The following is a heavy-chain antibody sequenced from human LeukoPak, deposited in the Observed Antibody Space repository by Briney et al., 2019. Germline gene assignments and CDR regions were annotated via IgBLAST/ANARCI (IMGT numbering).Heavy chain of an antibody. CDR2: RNPNSGNT. CDR1: GYTFTSYD. J-gene: IGHJ5*02. V-gene: IGHV1-8*01. CDR3: ARALGYCTNGVCRSDNWFDP. D-gene: IGHD2-8*01. Sequence: EASVKVSCKASGYTFTSYDINWVRQATGQGLEWMGRRNPNSGNTGYAQKFQGRVTMTRNTSISTAYMELSSLRSEDTAVYYCARALGYCTNGVCRSDNWFDPWGQGTLVTVSS.